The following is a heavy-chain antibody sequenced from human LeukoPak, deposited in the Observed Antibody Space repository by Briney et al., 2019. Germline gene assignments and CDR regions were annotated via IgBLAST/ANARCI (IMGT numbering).Heavy chain of an antibody. J-gene: IGHJ3*02. Sequence: GGSLRLSCAASGFTFSSYSMNWVRQAPGKGLEWVAVIWYDGSNKYYADSVKGRFTISRDNSKNTLYLQMNSLRAEDTAVYYCAKDSPFAFDIWGQGTMVTVSS. CDR2: IWYDGSNK. CDR3: AKDSPFAFDI. CDR1: GFTFSSYS. V-gene: IGHV3-33*06.